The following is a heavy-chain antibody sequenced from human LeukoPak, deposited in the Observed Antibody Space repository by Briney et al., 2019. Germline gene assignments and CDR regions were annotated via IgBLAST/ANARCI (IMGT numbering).Heavy chain of an antibody. Sequence: PSETLSLTCTVSGGSISSGGYYWSWIRQHPGKGLEWIGYIYYSGSTYYNPSLKSRVTISVDTSKNQFSLKLSSVTAADTAVYYCASTYVDTAMVPEYYFDHWGQGTLVTVSS. V-gene: IGHV4-31*03. CDR1: GGSISSGGYY. J-gene: IGHJ4*02. CDR2: IYYSGST. D-gene: IGHD5-18*01. CDR3: ASTYVDTAMVPEYYFDH.